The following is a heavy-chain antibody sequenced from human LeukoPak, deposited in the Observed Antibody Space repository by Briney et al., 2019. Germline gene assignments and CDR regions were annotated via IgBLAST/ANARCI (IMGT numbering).Heavy chain of an antibody. CDR3: ARRDYSTAADY. V-gene: IGHV4-34*01. J-gene: IGHJ4*02. D-gene: IGHD4-11*01. Sequence: SETLSLTCAVYGGSFSGYYWSWIRQPPGKGLEWIGEINHSGSTNYNPSLKSRVTISVDTSKNQFALKLSSVTAADTAVYYCARRDYSTAADYWGQGTLVTVSS. CDR2: INHSGST. CDR1: GGSFSGYY.